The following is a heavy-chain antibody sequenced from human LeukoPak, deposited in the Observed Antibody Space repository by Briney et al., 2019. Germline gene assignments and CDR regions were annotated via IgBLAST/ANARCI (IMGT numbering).Heavy chain of an antibody. CDR1: GGSISSYY. Sequence: SETPSLTCTVSGGSISSYYWSWVRQPPGKGLEWIGYIYYSGSTNYNPSLKSRVTISVDTSKKQFSLRLSSVTAADTAVYYCARSDYGDYRFVYWGQGTLVTVSS. D-gene: IGHD4-17*01. CDR2: IYYSGST. J-gene: IGHJ4*02. CDR3: ARSDYGDYRFVY. V-gene: IGHV4-59*01.